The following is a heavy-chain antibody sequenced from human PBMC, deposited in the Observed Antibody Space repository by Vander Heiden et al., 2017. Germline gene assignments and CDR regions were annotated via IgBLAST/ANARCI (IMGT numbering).Heavy chain of an antibody. V-gene: IGHV5-51*03. CDR2: IYPGDSDT. D-gene: IGHD2-2*01. J-gene: IGHJ4*02. CDR3: ARRCSSTSCLFDY. CDR1: GYSFTSFG. Sequence: EVQLVQSGAEVKKPGESLKISCQGSGYSFTSFGIGWVRQMPGKGLEWMGIIYPGDSDTRYSPSFQGQVTISADKSISTAYLQWSSLKASDTAIYYCARRCSSTSCLFDYWGQGTLVTVSS.